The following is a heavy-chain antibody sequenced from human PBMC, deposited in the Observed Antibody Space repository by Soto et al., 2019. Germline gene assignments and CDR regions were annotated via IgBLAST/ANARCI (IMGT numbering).Heavy chain of an antibody. J-gene: IGHJ4*02. Sequence: GSLRLSCAASGFTFNSYAMTWVRQAPGKGLEWVSAISGSGGSTYYADSVKGRFTISRDNSKNTLYLQMNSLRAEDTAVYYCAKEGEQQLVSTHFDYWGQGTLVTVSS. CDR2: ISGSGGST. V-gene: IGHV3-23*01. CDR1: GFTFNSYA. CDR3: AKEGEQQLVSTHFDY. D-gene: IGHD6-13*01.